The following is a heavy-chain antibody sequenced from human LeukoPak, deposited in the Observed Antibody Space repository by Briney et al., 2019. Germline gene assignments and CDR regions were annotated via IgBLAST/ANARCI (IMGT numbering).Heavy chain of an antibody. CDR1: GFTVSNYW. CDR3: ARDIYGGHDY. J-gene: IGHJ4*02. V-gene: IGHV3-7*04. D-gene: IGHD2-21*01. Sequence: GRSHRPSHAASGFTVSNYWMSWARQAPGEGMEWVANINQDGSAKSYVDSVEGRFTISRDNAKKSLYLHVNSLRAEDTAVYCCARDIYGGHDYWGQGTLLTVSS. CDR2: INQDGSAK.